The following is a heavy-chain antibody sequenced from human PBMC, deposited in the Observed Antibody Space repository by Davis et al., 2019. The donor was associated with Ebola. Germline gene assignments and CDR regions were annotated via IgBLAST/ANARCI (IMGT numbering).Heavy chain of an antibody. D-gene: IGHD3-16*01. V-gene: IGHV3-23*01. CDR1: GFNFSHYA. CDR2: ISGSGKTT. CDR3: AKDKGFWVPPDWFGP. Sequence: GESLKISCAVSGFNFSHYAMSWVRQAPGKGLEWVACISGSGKTTYYADSVEGRFNISRDNSKNTLALQMNSVRGEDTAVYYCAKDKGFWVPPDWFGPWGQGVQVTVSS. J-gene: IGHJ5*02.